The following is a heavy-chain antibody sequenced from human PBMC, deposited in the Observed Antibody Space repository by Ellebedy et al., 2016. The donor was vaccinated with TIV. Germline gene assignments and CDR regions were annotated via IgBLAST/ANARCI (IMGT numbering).Heavy chain of an antibody. CDR1: GGTFSSYA. V-gene: IGHV1-69*13. CDR2: IIPIFGTA. D-gene: IGHD6-19*01. CDR3: ARDGFVRSGWYGWFDP. Sequence: AASVKVSCKASGGTFSSYAISWVRQAPGQGLEWMGGIIPIFGTANYAQKFQGRVTITADESTSTAYMELSSLRSDDTAVYYCARDGFVRSGWYGWFDPWGQGTLVTVSS. J-gene: IGHJ5*02.